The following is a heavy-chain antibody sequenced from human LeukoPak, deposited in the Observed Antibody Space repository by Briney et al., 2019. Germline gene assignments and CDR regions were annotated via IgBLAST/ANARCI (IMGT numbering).Heavy chain of an antibody. CDR2: ISSSSSTI. Sequence: GGSLRLSCAASGFTFSSYSMNWVRQAPGKGLEWVSYISSSSSTIYYADSVKGRFTISRDNAKNSLYLQMNSLRAEDTALYYCARVGGYSYGTWFDYWGQGTLVTVSS. CDR3: ARVGGYSYGTWFDY. J-gene: IGHJ4*02. D-gene: IGHD5-18*01. V-gene: IGHV3-48*01. CDR1: GFTFSSYS.